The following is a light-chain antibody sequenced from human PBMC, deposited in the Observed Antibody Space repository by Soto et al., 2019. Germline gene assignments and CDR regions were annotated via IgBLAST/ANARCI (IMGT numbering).Light chain of an antibody. CDR2: EVS. CDR1: SSDVGAYNY. CDR3: TSYAGTYSFFYV. Sequence: SALTQPPSASGSPGHSVTISCTGTSSDVGAYNYVSWYQQLPGKAPKLIIYEVSKRPSGVPDRFSGSKSGNTASLIVSGLQAEDEADYYCTSYAGTYSFFYVFGTGTKVTVL. V-gene: IGLV2-8*01. J-gene: IGLJ1*01.